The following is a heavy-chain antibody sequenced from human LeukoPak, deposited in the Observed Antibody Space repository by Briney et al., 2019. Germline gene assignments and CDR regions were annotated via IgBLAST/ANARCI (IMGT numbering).Heavy chain of an antibody. CDR3: ARSSQPAAIPDFLYYYYYYSMDV. V-gene: IGHV1-69*13. J-gene: IGHJ6*02. CDR2: IIPIFDTA. CDR1: GGTFSSYA. Sequence: SVKVSCKASGGTFSSYAISWVRQAPGQGLEWMGGIIPIFDTANYAQKFQGRVTITADESTSTAYMELSSLRSEDTAVYYCARSSQPAAIPDFLYYYYYYSMDVWGQGTTVTVSS. D-gene: IGHD2-2*01.